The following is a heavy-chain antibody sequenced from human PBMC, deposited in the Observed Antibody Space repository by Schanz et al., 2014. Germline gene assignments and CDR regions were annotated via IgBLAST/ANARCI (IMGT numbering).Heavy chain of an antibody. D-gene: IGHD6-13*01. CDR3: AKEKEEVAADGSFFDY. CDR1: GFTFTNLG. J-gene: IGHJ4*02. Sequence: QVQLVESGGGVVQPGGSLRLSCAASGFTFTNLGMHWVRRAPGKGLEWVAFISFDGRNTGYAHSVKGRFTISRDNSKNTVNLQMNSLRAEDTAVYYCAKEKEEVAADGSFFDYWGQGTLVTVSS. V-gene: IGHV3-30*02. CDR2: ISFDGRNT.